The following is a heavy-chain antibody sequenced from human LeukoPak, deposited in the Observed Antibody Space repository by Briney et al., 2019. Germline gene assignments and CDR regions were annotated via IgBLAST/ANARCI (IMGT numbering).Heavy chain of an antibody. D-gene: IGHD6-6*01. J-gene: IGHJ4*02. CDR3: ARPSSIAALHHFDY. Sequence: SETLSLTCTVSGGSISSSSYYWGWIRQPPGKGLEWIGSIYYSGSTYYNPSLKSRVTISVDTSKNQFSLKLSSVTAADTAVYYCARPSSIAALHHFDYWGQGTLVTVSS. CDR2: IYYSGST. V-gene: IGHV4-39*01. CDR1: GGSISSSSYY.